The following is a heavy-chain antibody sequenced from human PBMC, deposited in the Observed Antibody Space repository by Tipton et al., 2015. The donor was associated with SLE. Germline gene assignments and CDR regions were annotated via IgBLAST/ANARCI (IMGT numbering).Heavy chain of an antibody. D-gene: IGHD1-26*01. CDR1: GGSISNSSYY. CDR2: IYTSGST. J-gene: IGHJ4*02. V-gene: IGHV4-61*09. CDR3: ARGRLGDSQHHFDY. Sequence: TLSLTCTVSGGSISNSSYYWSWIRQPAGKGLEWIGYIYTSGSTNYNPSLKSRVTISVDTSKNQFSLKVSSVTAADTAVYYCARGRLGDSQHHFDYWGQGTLVTVSS.